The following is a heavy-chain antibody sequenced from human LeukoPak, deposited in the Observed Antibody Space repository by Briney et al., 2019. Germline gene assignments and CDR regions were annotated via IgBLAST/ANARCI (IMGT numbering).Heavy chain of an antibody. V-gene: IGHV3-21*01. CDR1: GFTFSSCG. CDR3: ATETIGRHYDY. Sequence: GGSLRLSCAESGFTFSSCGFNWVRQAPGKGLEWVSSIGPTGTDRYYADSVRGRFTISRDNAKNSMYLQMDSLRDEDTAVYYCATETIGRHYDYWGQGTLLTVSS. J-gene: IGHJ4*02. CDR2: IGPTGTDR. D-gene: IGHD1-14*01.